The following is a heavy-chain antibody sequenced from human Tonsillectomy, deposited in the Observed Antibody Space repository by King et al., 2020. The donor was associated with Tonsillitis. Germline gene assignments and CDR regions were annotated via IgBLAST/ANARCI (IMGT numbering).Heavy chain of an antibody. CDR3: ARGEYDYVWGSYQLDP. CDR1: GGSFSGYY. Sequence: VQLQQWGAGLLKPSETLSLTCAVYGGSFSGYYWGWIRQPPGKGLEWIGEINHSGSTNYNPSLKSRVTISVDTSKNQFSLKLNSVTAADTAVYYCARGEYDYVWGSYQLDPWGQGTLVTVSS. V-gene: IGHV4-34*01. D-gene: IGHD3-16*02. J-gene: IGHJ5*02. CDR2: INHSGST.